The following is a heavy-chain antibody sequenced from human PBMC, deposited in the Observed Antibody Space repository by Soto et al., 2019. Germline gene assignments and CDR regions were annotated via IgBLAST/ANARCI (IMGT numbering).Heavy chain of an antibody. D-gene: IGHD2-15*01. CDR3: ARALGDCSGGSCLPYDPPRT. CDR1: GFTFSDYY. J-gene: IGHJ5*01. V-gene: IGHV3-11*01. Sequence: GGSLRLSCAASGFTFSDYYMSWIRQAPGKGLEWVSYISSSGITIYYADSVKGRFTISRDNAKNSLYLQMNRLRAEDTAVYYCARALGDCSGGSCLPYDPPRTWGQGTVVTVSS. CDR2: ISSSGITI.